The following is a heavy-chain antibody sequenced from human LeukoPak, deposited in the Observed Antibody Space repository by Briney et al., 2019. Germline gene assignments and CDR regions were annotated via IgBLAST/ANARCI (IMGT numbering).Heavy chain of an antibody. J-gene: IGHJ6*04. V-gene: IGHV4-34*01. CDR1: GGSFSGYY. CDR2: IYYSGST. D-gene: IGHD2-2*01. CDR3: ARREWGYAVSV. Sequence: SETLSLTCAVYGGSFSGYYWGWIRQPPGKGLECIGSIYYSGSTYYNPSLKSRVTISVDTSKNQFSLKLTSVTVADTAVYYCARREWGYAVSVWGKGTTITVSS.